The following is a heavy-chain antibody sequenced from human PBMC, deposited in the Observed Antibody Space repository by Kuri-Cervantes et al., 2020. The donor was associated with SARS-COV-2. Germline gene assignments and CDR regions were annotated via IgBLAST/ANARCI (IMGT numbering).Heavy chain of an antibody. J-gene: IGHJ4*02. D-gene: IGHD5-18*01. V-gene: IGHV3-11*06. Sequence: GESLKISCAASGFTFSDYYMSWIRQAPGKGLEWISYISYSGTYTKYTDSVKGRFSVSRDNAKNSLYLQMNSLRPEDTAVYYCARSSDTAMERELDYWGQGTLVTVSS. CDR2: ISYSGTYT. CDR1: GFTFSDYY. CDR3: ARSSDTAMERELDY.